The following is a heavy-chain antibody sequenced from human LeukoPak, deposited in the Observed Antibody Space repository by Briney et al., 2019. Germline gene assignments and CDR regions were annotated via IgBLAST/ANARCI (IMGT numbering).Heavy chain of an antibody. Sequence: PSETLSLTCTVSGGSISSYYWSWIRQPPGKGLEWIGYIYYSGSTYYNPSLKSRVTISVDTSKNQFSLKLSSVTAADTAVYYCARAGGVVGATVGASFDYWGQGTLVTVSS. D-gene: IGHD1-26*01. CDR2: IYYSGST. V-gene: IGHV4-59*12. J-gene: IGHJ4*02. CDR1: GGSISSYY. CDR3: ARAGGVVGATVGASFDY.